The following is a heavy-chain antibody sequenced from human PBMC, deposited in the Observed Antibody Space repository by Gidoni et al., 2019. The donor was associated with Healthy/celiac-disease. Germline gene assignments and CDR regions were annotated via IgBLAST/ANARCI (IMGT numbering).Heavy chain of an antibody. J-gene: IGHJ5*02. CDR2: IIPIFGTA. V-gene: IGHV1-69*01. CDR1: GGTFSSYA. CDR3: ARGGYCSSTSCYVRSGWFDP. D-gene: IGHD2-2*03. Sequence: QVQLVQSGAEVKKPGSSVKVSCKASGGTFSSYALSWVRQAPGQGLEWMGGIIPIFGTANYAQKFQGRVTITADESTSTAYMELSSLRSEDTAVYYCARGGYCSSTSCYVRSGWFDPWGQGTLVTVSS.